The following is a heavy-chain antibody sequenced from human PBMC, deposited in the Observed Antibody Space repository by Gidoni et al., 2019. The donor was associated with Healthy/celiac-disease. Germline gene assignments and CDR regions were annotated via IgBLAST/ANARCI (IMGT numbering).Heavy chain of an antibody. J-gene: IGHJ4*02. D-gene: IGHD6-6*01. CDR1: GGSISSGGYY. CDR2: IYYSGST. CDR3: ARGRGIAARQAFDY. Sequence: QVQLQESRPGLVKPSQTLSLPCTVPGGSISSGGYYWSWIRQHPGKGLEWIGYIYYSGSTYYNPSLKSRVTISVDTSKNQFSLKLSSVTAADTAVYYCARGRGIAARQAFDYWGQGTLVTVSS. V-gene: IGHV4-31*03.